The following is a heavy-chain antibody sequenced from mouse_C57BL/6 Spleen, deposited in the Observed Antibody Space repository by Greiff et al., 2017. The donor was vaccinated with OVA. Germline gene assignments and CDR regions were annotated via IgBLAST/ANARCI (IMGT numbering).Heavy chain of an antibody. J-gene: IGHJ4*01. Sequence: EVKLVESGPGLVKPSQSLSLTCSATGYSITSGYYWYWIRHHPGNKQELMGYKSNDGSTNYNPPLKNRISITLDTSKNQFFLQLNSVTTEDTATDYCASTTVGGYDMDYWGQGTSVTVSS. CDR3: ASTTVGGYDMDY. CDR1: GYSITSGYY. CDR2: KSNDGST. V-gene: IGHV3-6*01. D-gene: IGHD1-1*01.